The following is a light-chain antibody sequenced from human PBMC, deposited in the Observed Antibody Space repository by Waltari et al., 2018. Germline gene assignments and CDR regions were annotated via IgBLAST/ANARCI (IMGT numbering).Light chain of an antibody. J-gene: IGLJ1*01. V-gene: IGLV3-1*01. CDR2: RNT. CDR1: QLGDKY. CDR3: QVWDKTTGV. Sequence: SYEVTQPLSVSVSPGQTASITCSGDQLGDKYVCWYQQKPGQSPVLVIYRNTKRPSGIPERFSGSNSGNTVTLTISGTQALDEADYYCQVWDKTTGVFGTGTKVTVL.